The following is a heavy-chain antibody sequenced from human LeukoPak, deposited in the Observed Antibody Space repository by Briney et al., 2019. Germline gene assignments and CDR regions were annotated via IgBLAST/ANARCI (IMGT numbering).Heavy chain of an antibody. CDR1: GYTFTSYG. V-gene: IGHV1-18*01. CDR2: ISAYNGNT. CDR3: ARVGGSSGWSKHYYFDY. D-gene: IGHD6-19*01. Sequence: GESLKVSCKASGYTFTSYGISWVRKAPGQGLEWMGWISAYNGNTNYAQKLQGRVTMTTDTSTSTAYMELRSLRSDDTAVYYCARVGGSSGWSKHYYFDYWGQGTLVTVSS. J-gene: IGHJ4*02.